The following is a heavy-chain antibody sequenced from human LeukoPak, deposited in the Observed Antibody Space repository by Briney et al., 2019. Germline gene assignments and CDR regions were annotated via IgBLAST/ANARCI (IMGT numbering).Heavy chain of an antibody. D-gene: IGHD3-22*01. CDR3: VKGGFTYYDD. CDR2: INTGDIT. J-gene: IGHJ4*02. Sequence: GGSLRLSCTASGFTFDYSAMTWVRQAPEKGLEWVSTINTGDITFYANSVKGRFTISRDNSKNALFLQMNSLRAEDTAIYYCVKGGFTYYDDWGQGTLVTVSS. V-gene: IGHV3-23*01. CDR1: GFTFDYSA.